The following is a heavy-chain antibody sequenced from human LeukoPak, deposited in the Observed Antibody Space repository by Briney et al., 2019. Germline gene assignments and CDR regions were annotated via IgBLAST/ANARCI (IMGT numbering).Heavy chain of an antibody. CDR3: AREVYATNWFAP. Sequence: GRSLRLSCAASGFTFSSYGMHWVRQAPGKGLEWVAVIWYDGSNKYYADSVKGRFTISRDNPKNPLYLQMNSLIAEDTAVYYCAREVYATNWFAPWGQGTLVTVSS. J-gene: IGHJ5*02. CDR2: IWYDGSNK. D-gene: IGHD2-8*01. CDR1: GFTFSSYG. V-gene: IGHV3-33*01.